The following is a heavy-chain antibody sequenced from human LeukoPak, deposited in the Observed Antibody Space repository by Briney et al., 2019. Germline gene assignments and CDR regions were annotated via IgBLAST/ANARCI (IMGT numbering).Heavy chain of an antibody. J-gene: IGHJ4*02. CDR3: GRGPANHGDGPGF. CDR1: GFTFSTYW. D-gene: IGHD1-14*01. CDR2: IKSDGSST. V-gene: IGHV3-74*01. Sequence: EGSLRLSCAASGFTFSTYWMHWVRQAPGKGLVWVSRIKSDGSSTSYADSAKGRFTISRDNAKNTLYLQMNSLRAEDTAVYYCGRGPANHGDGPGFWGQGTLVTVSS.